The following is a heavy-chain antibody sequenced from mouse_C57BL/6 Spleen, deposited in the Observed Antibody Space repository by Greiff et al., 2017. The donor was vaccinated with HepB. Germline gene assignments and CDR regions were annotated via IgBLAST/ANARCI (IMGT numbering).Heavy chain of an antibody. CDR2: INYDGSST. V-gene: IGHV5-16*01. D-gene: IGHD1-1*01. Sequence: DVKLVESEGGLVQPGSSMKLSCTASGFTFSDYYMAWVRQVPEKGLEWVANINYDGSSTYYLDSLKSRFIISRDNAKNILYLQMSSLKSEDTATYYCARVGSSYGNYFDYWGQGTTLTVSS. CDR3: ARVGSSYGNYFDY. J-gene: IGHJ2*01. CDR1: GFTFSDYY.